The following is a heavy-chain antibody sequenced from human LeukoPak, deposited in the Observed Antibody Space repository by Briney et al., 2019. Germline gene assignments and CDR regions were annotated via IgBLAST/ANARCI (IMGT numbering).Heavy chain of an antibody. V-gene: IGHV4-4*07. J-gene: IGHJ4*02. Sequence: AETLSLTCTVSGGSISSYYWSWIRQLAGKGLEWIGRIYTSGSTNYNPSLKSRVTMSVDTSKNQFSLKLSSVTAADTAVYYCARGGYSYGSNFDYWGQGTLVTVSS. D-gene: IGHD5-18*01. CDR2: IYTSGST. CDR1: GGSISSYY. CDR3: ARGGYSYGSNFDY.